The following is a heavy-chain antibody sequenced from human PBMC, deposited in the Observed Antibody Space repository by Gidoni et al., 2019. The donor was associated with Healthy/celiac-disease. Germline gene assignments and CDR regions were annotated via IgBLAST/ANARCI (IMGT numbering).Heavy chain of an antibody. CDR2: IRSKANSYAT. D-gene: IGHD6-13*01. CDR3: TRHSSSWYIGSY. Sequence: EVQLVESGGGLVQPGGSLKLSCAASGFTFSGSAMHWVRQDSGKGLEWVGRIRSKANSYATAYAASVKGRFTISRDDSKNTAYLQMNSLKTEDTAVYYCTRHSSSWYIGSYWGQGTLVTVSS. V-gene: IGHV3-73*01. CDR1: GFTFSGSA. J-gene: IGHJ4*02.